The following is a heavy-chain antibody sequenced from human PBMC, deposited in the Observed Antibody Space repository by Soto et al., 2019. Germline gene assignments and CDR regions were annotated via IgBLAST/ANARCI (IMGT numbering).Heavy chain of an antibody. Sequence: QVQLVESGGGVVQPGSSQRVSCAASGFTFSSYAMHWVRQAPGKGLEWVAVISYDGSNKYYADSVKGRFTISRDNSKNTLYLQMNSLRAEDTAVYYCARDARYSSSFDYWGQGTLVTVSS. CDR1: GFTFSSYA. V-gene: IGHV3-30-3*01. CDR3: ARDARYSSSFDY. CDR2: ISYDGSNK. D-gene: IGHD6-6*01. J-gene: IGHJ4*02.